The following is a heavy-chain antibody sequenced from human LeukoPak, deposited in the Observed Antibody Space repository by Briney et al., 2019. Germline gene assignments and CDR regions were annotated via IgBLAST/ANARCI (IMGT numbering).Heavy chain of an antibody. V-gene: IGHV3-48*02. J-gene: IGHJ4*02. CDR1: GFTFHFYS. CDR3: ARGEDY. Sequence: GGSLRLSCAASGFTFHFYSMTWVRQAPGKGLEWVSYISSRSSTIYYTDSVKGRFTVPRDNVKNSLNLQMNSLRDEDTAVYYCARGEDYWGQGTLVTVSS. CDR2: ISSRSSTI.